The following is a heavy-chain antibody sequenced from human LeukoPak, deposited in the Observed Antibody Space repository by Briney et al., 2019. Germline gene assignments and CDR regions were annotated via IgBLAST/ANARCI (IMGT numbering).Heavy chain of an antibody. V-gene: IGHV3-48*01. Sequence: GGSLRLSCAASGFTFSSYSMNWVRQAPGKGLEWVSYISSSSSTIYYADSVKGRFTISRDNAKNSLYLQMNSLRAEDTAVYYCATTPEYYDFWSGYYDDFDYWGQGTLVTVSS. CDR3: ATTPEYYDFWSGYYDDFDY. J-gene: IGHJ4*02. CDR2: ISSSSSTI. CDR1: GFTFSSYS. D-gene: IGHD3-3*01.